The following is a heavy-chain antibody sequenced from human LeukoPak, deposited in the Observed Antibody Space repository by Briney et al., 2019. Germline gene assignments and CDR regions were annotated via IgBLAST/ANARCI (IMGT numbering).Heavy chain of an antibody. J-gene: IGHJ4*02. Sequence: AGRSLRLSCAASGFTFSSYAMHWVRQAPGKGLEWVALISYDGSNKYHADSVKGRFTISRDNSKNTLYLQMNSLRGEDTAVFYCARPQGYFAANFDYWGQGTLVTVSS. CDR3: ARPQGYFAANFDY. D-gene: IGHD3-22*01. CDR2: ISYDGSNK. V-gene: IGHV3-30*04. CDR1: GFTFSSYA.